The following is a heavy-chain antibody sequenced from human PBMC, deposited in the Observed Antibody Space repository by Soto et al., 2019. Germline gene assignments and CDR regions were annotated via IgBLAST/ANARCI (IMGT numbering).Heavy chain of an antibody. CDR3: ARFVYTEKWTYYYGMDV. V-gene: IGHV4-61*01. CDR1: GGSVSSGSYY. J-gene: IGHJ6*02. D-gene: IGHD3-16*01. CDR2: IYYSGST. Sequence: PSETLSLTCTVSGGSVSSGSYYWSWIRQPPGKGLEWIGYIYYSGSTNYNPSLKSRVTISVDTSKNQFSLKLSSVTAADTAVYYCARFVYTEKWTYYYGMDVWGQGTTVTVSS.